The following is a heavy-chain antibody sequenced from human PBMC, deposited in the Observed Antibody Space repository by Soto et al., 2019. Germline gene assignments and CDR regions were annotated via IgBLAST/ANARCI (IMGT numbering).Heavy chain of an antibody. CDR3: ARDRDQTKDGSGSYSFDY. J-gene: IGHJ4*02. D-gene: IGHD3-10*01. V-gene: IGHV4-59*01. Sequence: SETLSLTCTVSGGSISSYYWSWIRQPPGKGLEWIGYIYYSGSTNYNPSIKSRVTISVDTSKNQFSLKLSSVTAADTAVYYCARDRDQTKDGSGSYSFDYWGQGTLVTVSS. CDR2: IYYSGST. CDR1: GGSISSYY.